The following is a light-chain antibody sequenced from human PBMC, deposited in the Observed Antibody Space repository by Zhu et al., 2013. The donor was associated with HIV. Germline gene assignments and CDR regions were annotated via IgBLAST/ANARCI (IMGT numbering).Light chain of an antibody. CDR3: QQYSSAPLS. Sequence: DIQLTQSPSLLSAPLGERVTITCRASHDISRDLAWYQQSPGKVPKLLTYAASTLHPGVPSRFSGRGSGTDFTLTINSLQPEDVATYYCQQYSSAPLSFGAGTKVDIK. J-gene: IGKJ4*01. CDR2: AAS. CDR1: HDISRD. V-gene: IGKV1-27*01.